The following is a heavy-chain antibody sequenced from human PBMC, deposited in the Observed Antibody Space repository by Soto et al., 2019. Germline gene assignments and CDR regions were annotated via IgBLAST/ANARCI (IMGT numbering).Heavy chain of an antibody. CDR1: GGSISSGGYY. V-gene: IGHV4-31*03. CDR3: ARQVDTAMVITYFDY. J-gene: IGHJ4*02. D-gene: IGHD5-18*01. CDR2: IYYSGST. Sequence: SETLSLTCTVSGGSISSGGYYWSWIRQHPGKGLEWIGYIYYSGSTYYNPSLKSRVTISVDTSKNQFSLKLSSVTAADTAVYYCARQVDTAMVITYFDYWGQGTLVTVSS.